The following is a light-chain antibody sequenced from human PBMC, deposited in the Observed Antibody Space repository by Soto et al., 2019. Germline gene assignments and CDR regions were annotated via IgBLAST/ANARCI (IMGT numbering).Light chain of an antibody. Sequence: QSVLTQPRSVSGSPGQSVTISCTGTSSDVGGYNYVSWYQQHPGKAPKVMIYDVSKRPSGVPDRFSGSKSGNTASLTISGLQAEDEADYYCCSYAGTYSWLFGGGTKVTVL. CDR2: DVS. CDR1: SSDVGGYNY. V-gene: IGLV2-11*01. CDR3: CSYAGTYSWL. J-gene: IGLJ3*02.